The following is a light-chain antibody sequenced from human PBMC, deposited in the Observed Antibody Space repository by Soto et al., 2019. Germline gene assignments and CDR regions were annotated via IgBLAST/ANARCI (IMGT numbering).Light chain of an antibody. CDR2: EVS. Sequence: QSALTQPASVSVSPGQSITISCTGTSSDVGGYNHVSWYQQHPGKAPKLMIYEVSKRPSGVPDRFSGSKSGNTASLTVSGLQAEDEADYYCNSYAGSNNWVFGGGTKLTVL. CDR3: NSYAGSNNWV. J-gene: IGLJ3*02. V-gene: IGLV2-8*01. CDR1: SSDVGGYNH.